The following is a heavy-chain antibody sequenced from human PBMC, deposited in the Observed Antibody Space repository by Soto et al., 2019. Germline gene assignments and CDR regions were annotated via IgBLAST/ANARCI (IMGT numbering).Heavy chain of an antibody. V-gene: IGHV3-7*01. CDR3: ARSISARLNWFVP. J-gene: IGHJ5*02. CDR1: GFTFSSYW. D-gene: IGHD6-6*01. CDR2: IKQDGSEK. Sequence: EVQLVESGGGLVQPGGSLRLSCAASGFTFSSYWMSWVRQAPGKGLERVANIKQDGSEKYYVDSVKGRFTISRDNAKNSLYLQMNSLRAEDTAVYYGARSISARLNWFVPWGQVTLVTVSS.